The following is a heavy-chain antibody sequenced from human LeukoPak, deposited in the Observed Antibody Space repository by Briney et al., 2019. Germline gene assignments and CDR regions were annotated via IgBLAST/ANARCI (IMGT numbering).Heavy chain of an antibody. CDR3: AREEGQQLVLLY. CDR1: GYTFTSYY. D-gene: IGHD6-13*01. J-gene: IGHJ4*02. CDR2: INPSGGST. Sequence: ASVKVSCKASGYTFTSYYMHWVRQAPGQGLEWMGIINPSGGSTSYAQKFQGRVTMTRDTSTSTVYMKLSSLRSEDTAVYYCAREEGQQLVLLYWGQGTLVTVSS. V-gene: IGHV1-46*01.